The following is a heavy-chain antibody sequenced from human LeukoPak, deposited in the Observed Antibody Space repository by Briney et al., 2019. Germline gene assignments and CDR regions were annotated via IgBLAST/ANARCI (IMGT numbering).Heavy chain of an antibody. J-gene: IGHJ4*02. CDR1: GFTFSSYW. D-gene: IGHD1-26*01. CDR3: VRDLGGRSGH. V-gene: IGHV3-7*01. CDR2: IKQDGSEE. Sequence: GGSLRLSCAASGFTFSSYWMSWVRQAPGKGLEWVANIKQDGSEEYYVDSVKGRFTISRDNAKNTLYLQMNSLTAEDTAVYYCVRDLGGRSGHWGQGTLVTVSS.